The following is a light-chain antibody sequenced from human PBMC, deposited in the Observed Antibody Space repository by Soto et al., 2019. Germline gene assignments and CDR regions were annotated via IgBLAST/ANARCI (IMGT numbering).Light chain of an antibody. CDR2: DTS. J-gene: IGKJ5*01. CDR3: QQRNSWPPTFT. Sequence: EIGLTHSPATLSLSPGERATLSCRASQSVGSFLAWYQQKPGQAPRLLIYDTSIRATGIPARFSGSGSGTDFTLTISSLEPEDFAVYYCQQRNSWPPTFTFGQGTRLEIK. V-gene: IGKV3-11*01. CDR1: QSVGSF.